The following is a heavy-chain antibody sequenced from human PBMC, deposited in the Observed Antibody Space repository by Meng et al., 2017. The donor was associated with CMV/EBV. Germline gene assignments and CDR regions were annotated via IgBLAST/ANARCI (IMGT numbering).Heavy chain of an antibody. V-gene: IGHV4-4*07. CDR1: GASIKNYN. Sequence: VPLQESGPGLVKPSKTPSLPCIVSGASIKNYNWNWVRQPAGQGLEWIGLIQVIGHTVYNPSLKSRVTVSLDASKSQFSLTLNSVTAADTATYYCAGSRPGGGACDYWGQGILVTVSS. J-gene: IGHJ4*02. CDR3: AGSRPGGGACDY. CDR2: IQVIGHT. D-gene: IGHD3-16*01.